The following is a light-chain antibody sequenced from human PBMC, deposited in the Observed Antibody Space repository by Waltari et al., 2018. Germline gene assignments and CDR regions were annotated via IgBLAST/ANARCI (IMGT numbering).Light chain of an antibody. V-gene: IGKV1-39*01. CDR2: AAS. Sequence: DIQMTQSPSSLSASVGDRVTITCRASQRISSYLNWYQQNPGKAPKLLIYAASNLQGGVPSRFSGGGSATDFTLAINNLQPEDFATYYCQQSYTTPYTFGQGTKLEI. CDR1: QRISSY. CDR3: QQSYTTPYT. J-gene: IGKJ2*01.